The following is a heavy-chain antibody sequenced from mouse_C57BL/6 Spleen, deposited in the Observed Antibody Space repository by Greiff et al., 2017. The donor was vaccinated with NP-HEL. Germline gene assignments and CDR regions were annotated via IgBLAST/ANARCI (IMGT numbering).Heavy chain of an antibody. D-gene: IGHD1-1*01. J-gene: IGHJ3*01. CDR1: GYTFTSYW. CDR2: INPSSGYT. CDR3: ARNYYGSSSFAY. V-gene: IGHV1-7*01. Sequence: QVQLKESGAELAKPGASVKLSCKASGYTFTSYWMPWVKQRPGQGLEWIGYINPSSGYTKYNQKFKDKATLTADKSSSTAYMQLRSLTYEDSAVYYCARNYYGSSSFAYWGQGTLVTVSA.